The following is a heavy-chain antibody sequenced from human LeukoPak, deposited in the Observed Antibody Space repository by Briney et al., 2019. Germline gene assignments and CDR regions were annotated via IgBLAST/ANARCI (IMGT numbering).Heavy chain of an antibody. J-gene: IGHJ4*02. D-gene: IGHD6-13*01. CDR2: ISSSSSYT. V-gene: IGHV3-11*05. CDR1: GFTFSDYY. Sequence: GGSLRLSCAASGFTFSDYYMSWIRQAPGKGLEWVSYISSSSSYTNYADSVKGRFTISRDNAKNSLHLQMNSLRAEDTAVYYCARVSSSSCDYWGQGTLVTVSS. CDR3: ARVSSSSCDY.